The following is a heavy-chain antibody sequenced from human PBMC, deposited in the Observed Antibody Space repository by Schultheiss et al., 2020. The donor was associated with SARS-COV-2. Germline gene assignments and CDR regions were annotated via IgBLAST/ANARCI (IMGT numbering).Heavy chain of an antibody. CDR1: GFTFSDYE. Sequence: GGSLRLSCAASGFTFSDYEMNWVRQAPGKGPEWVSYISSRGDVTKYVDSVKGRFTISRDNTKNSLDLQVSSLRAEDTAVYYCARDRRPIYYYYGMDVWGQGTTVTVSS. CDR3: ARDRRPIYYYYGMDV. CDR2: ISSRGDVT. V-gene: IGHV3-11*06. J-gene: IGHJ6*02. D-gene: IGHD6-6*01.